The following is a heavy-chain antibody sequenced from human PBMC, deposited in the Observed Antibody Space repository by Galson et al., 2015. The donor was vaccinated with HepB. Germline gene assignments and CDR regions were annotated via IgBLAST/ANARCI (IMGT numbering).Heavy chain of an antibody. V-gene: IGHV3-43*01. CDR3: AKDILRFGIKNAFDI. J-gene: IGHJ3*02. CDR2: ISWDGGST. D-gene: IGHD3-10*01. Sequence: SLRLSCAASGFTFDDYTMHWVRQAPGKGLEWVSLISWDGGSTYYADSVKGRFTISRDNSKNSLYLQMNSLRTEDTALYYCAKDILRFGIKNAFDIWGQGTMVTVSS. CDR1: GFTFDDYT.